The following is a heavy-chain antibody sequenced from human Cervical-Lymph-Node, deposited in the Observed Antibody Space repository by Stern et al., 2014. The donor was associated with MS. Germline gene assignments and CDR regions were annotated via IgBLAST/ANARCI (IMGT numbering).Heavy chain of an antibody. CDR3: AREIFEVNTAAMAPDAFDT. J-gene: IGHJ3*02. CDR1: GFTVSNNY. D-gene: IGHD3-3*01. CDR2: ICTDDST. V-gene: IGHV3-53*01. Sequence: VQLVQSGGGLIQPGGSLRLSCAAPGFTVSNNYMSWVRQAPGKGLEWVSLICTDDSTSYAGSVKGRFLIFRDSSKNKLFLQMNSLRAKHTAVYYCAREIFEVNTAAMAPDAFDTWGQGTMVTVSS.